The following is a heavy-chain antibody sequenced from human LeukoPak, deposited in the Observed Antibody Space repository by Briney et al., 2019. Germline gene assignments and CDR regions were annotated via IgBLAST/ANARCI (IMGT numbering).Heavy chain of an antibody. Sequence: SETLSLTCAVSGGSIVSSNWWGWVRQPPGKGLEWIGEVYHTESTNYNPSLKSRVTISVANSKSQFSLKLRSVSAADTAVYFCARRDSGGWHRGAFDIWGQGTMVIVSS. CDR2: VYHTEST. CDR1: GGSIVSSNW. D-gene: IGHD6-19*01. CDR3: ARRDSGGWHRGAFDI. V-gene: IGHV4-4*02. J-gene: IGHJ3*02.